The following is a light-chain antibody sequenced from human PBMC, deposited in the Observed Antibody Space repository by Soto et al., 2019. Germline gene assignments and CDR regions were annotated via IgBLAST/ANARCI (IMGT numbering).Light chain of an antibody. CDR3: QQYGTSEII. V-gene: IGKV3-20*01. Sequence: VLTQSPGTLSLSPGEIATLSCRASQSLTNSFIAWYQQRPGQAPRLLIYDTSSRASGIPDRFSGSWSGTDFTLTISRLETEDFAVFYCQQYGTSEIIFGQGTRREIK. J-gene: IGKJ5*01. CDR2: DTS. CDR1: QSLTNSF.